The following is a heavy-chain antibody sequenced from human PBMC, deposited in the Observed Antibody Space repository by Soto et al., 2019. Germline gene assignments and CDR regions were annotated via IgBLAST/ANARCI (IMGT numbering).Heavy chain of an antibody. CDR2: ISSSGSTI. Sequence: EVQLVESGGGLVQPGGSLRLSCAASGFTFSSYEMNWVRQAPGKGLEWVSYISSSGSTIYYADSVKGRFTISRDNAKNSLYLQMNSLRAEDTAVYYCARGEGVSGSYDYWGQGTLVTVSS. CDR1: GFTFSSYE. V-gene: IGHV3-48*03. CDR3: ARGEGVSGSYDY. J-gene: IGHJ4*02. D-gene: IGHD3-10*01.